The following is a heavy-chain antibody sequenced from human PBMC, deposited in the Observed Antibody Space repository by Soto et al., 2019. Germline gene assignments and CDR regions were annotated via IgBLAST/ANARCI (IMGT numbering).Heavy chain of an antibody. V-gene: IGHV1-18*01. CDR3: ARDPSTTVTTFGWHVMDV. J-gene: IGHJ6*02. CDR1: GYTFTSYG. Sequence: QVQLVQSGAEVKKPGASVKVSCKASGYTFTSYGISWVRQAPGQGLEWMGWISAYNGNTDYAQKLQGRVTMTTDTSTSTAYMELRSLRSDDTAVYYCARDPSTTVTTFGWHVMDVWGQGTTVTVSS. D-gene: IGHD1-1*01. CDR2: ISAYNGNT.